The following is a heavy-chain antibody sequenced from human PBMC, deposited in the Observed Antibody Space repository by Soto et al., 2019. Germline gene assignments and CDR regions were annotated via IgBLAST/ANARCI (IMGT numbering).Heavy chain of an antibody. CDR3: ARVAHENYGMDL. D-gene: IGHD2-15*01. V-gene: IGHV1-69*02. CDR1: GVTFSSYT. Sequence: QLVQSGAEVKKPGSSVKVACKFSGVTFSSYTITWVRQAPGEGLEWMGRIIPMFDIINYAQKFQGRVTITADKSTNTAYMELTSLKSDDTAVYYCARVAHENYGMDLWGQGTTVTVSS. CDR2: IIPMFDII. J-gene: IGHJ6*02.